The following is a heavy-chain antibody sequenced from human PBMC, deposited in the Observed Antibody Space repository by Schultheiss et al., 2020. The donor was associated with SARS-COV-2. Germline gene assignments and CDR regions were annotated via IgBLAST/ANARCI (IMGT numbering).Heavy chain of an antibody. J-gene: IGHJ3*02. CDR3: ARELGWSRWFGELDDAFDI. V-gene: IGHV4-39*07. CDR2: IYYSGST. D-gene: IGHD3-10*01. CDR1: GGSISSSSYY. Sequence: SETLSLTCTVSGGSISSSSYYWGWIRQPPGKGLEWIGSIYYSGSTYYNPSLKSRVTISVDRSKNQFSLKLSSVTAADTAVYYCARELGWSRWFGELDDAFDIWGQGTMVTVSS.